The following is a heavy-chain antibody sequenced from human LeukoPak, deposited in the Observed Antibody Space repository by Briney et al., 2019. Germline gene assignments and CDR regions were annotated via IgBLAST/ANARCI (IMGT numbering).Heavy chain of an antibody. D-gene: IGHD3-3*01. V-gene: IGHV3-64*01. J-gene: IGHJ4*02. CDR1: GFTFSSYA. Sequence: GGSLRLSGAASGFTFSSYAMHWVRQAPGKGLEYVSAISSNGGSTYYANSVKGRFTISRDNSKNTLYLQMGSLRAEDMAVYYCARGYDFWSGYWSHSDYWGQGTLVTVSS. CDR2: ISSNGGST. CDR3: ARGYDFWSGYWSHSDY.